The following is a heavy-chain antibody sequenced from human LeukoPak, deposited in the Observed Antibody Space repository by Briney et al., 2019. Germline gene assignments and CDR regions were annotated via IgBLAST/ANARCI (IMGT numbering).Heavy chain of an antibody. CDR2: IYYSGST. CDR3: TRAGDSNSWYPFDY. D-gene: IGHD6-13*01. J-gene: IGHJ4*02. Sequence: SETLSLTCTVSGGSISSSSYYWGWIRQPPGKGLEWIGSIYYSGSTYYNPSLKSRVTISVDTSKNQFSLQLNSVTPEDTAVYYCTRAGDSNSWYPFDYWGQGTLVTVSS. CDR1: GGSISSSSYY. V-gene: IGHV4-39*01.